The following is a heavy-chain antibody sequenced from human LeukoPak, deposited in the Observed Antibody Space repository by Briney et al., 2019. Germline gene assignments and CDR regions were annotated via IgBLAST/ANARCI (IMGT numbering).Heavy chain of an antibody. CDR3: ARDHYYGSGAPSN. D-gene: IGHD3-10*01. J-gene: IGHJ4*02. CDR2: INPSGGST. CDR1: GYTFTSYG. V-gene: IGHV1-46*01. Sequence: ALVKVSCKASGYTFTSYGISWVRQAPGQGLEWMGIINPSGGSTSYAQKFQGRVTMTRDTSTSTVYMELSSLRSEDTAVYYCARDHYYGSGAPSNWGQGTLVTVSS.